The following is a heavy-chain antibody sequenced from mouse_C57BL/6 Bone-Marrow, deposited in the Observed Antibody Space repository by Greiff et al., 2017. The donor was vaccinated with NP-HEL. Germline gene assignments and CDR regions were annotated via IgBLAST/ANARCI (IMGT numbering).Heavy chain of an antibody. V-gene: IGHV1-52*01. Sequence: QVQLQQPGAELVRPGSSVKLSCKASGYTFTSYWMHWVKQRPIQGLAWLGNIDPYDSAPHYNQNFTDKATLTVDKSTSTAYMQLSSLTSEDAAVYYCARRRSVVAPFDYWGQGTTLTVSS. D-gene: IGHD1-1*01. J-gene: IGHJ2*01. CDR2: IDPYDSAP. CDR3: ARRRSVVAPFDY. CDR1: GYTFTSYW.